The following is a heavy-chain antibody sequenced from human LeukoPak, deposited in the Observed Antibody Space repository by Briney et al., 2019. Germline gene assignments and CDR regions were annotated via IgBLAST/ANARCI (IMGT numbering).Heavy chain of an antibody. Sequence: ASVKVSCKPSGYTFTGFYLHWVRQAPGQGLEWMGWINANSGDTNYAQQFQGRVTMTRDTSVTTAYMELSSLRSDDTALYYCARHYRGRWQQLFDYWGQGTLVTVSS. D-gene: IGHD5-24*01. CDR2: INANSGDT. J-gene: IGHJ4*02. CDR1: GYTFTGFY. CDR3: ARHYRGRWQQLFDY. V-gene: IGHV1-2*02.